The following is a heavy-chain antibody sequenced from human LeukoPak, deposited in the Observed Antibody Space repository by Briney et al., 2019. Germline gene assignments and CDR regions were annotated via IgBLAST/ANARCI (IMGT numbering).Heavy chain of an antibody. CDR1: GGTFSRYA. CDR3: ARVSAAYDSSGYYYC. CDR2: IIPIFGTA. D-gene: IGHD3-22*01. V-gene: IGHV1-69*13. Sequence: SVNVSCKASGGTFSRYAISWVRQAPEQGLEWMGGIIPIFGTANYAQKFQGRVTITADESTSTAYMELSSLRSEDTAVYYCARVSAAYDSSGYYYCWGQGTLVTVSS. J-gene: IGHJ4*02.